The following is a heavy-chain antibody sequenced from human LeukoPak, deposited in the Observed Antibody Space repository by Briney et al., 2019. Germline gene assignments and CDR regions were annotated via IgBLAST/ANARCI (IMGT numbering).Heavy chain of an antibody. CDR2: IKQDGTEK. CDR3: ARDGQSGGSGSYPYFDY. D-gene: IGHD3-10*01. Sequence: GGSLRLSCAASGFTFSNYWMRWVRQAPGKGLEWVANIKQDGTEKLYVDSVKGRFTISRDNAKNSLYLQVNSLRAEDTAIYYCARDGQSGGSGSYPYFDYWGQGTLVTVSS. J-gene: IGHJ4*02. CDR1: GFTFSNYW. V-gene: IGHV3-7*03.